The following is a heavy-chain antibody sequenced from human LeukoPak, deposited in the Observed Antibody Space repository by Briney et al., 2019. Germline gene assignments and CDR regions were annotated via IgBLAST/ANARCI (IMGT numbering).Heavy chain of an antibody. CDR2: INPSGGST. Sequence: VASVKVSCKASGYTFTSYYMHWVRQAPGEGLEWMGIINPSGGSTSYAQKFQGRVTMTRDMSTSTVYMELSSLRCEDTAVYYCAKVLDYDFWSGSNYFDYWGQGTLVTVSS. CDR1: GYTFTSYY. D-gene: IGHD3-3*01. J-gene: IGHJ4*02. CDR3: AKVLDYDFWSGSNYFDY. V-gene: IGHV1-46*01.